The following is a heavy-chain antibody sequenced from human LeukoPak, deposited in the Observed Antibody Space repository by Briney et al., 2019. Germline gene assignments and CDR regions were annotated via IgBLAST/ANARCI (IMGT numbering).Heavy chain of an antibody. Sequence: ASVKVSCKASGYTFTSCYMHWVRQAPGQGLEWMGVINPSGGSTTYAQKFQGRVTMTRDMSTSTVYMDLSSLRSEDTAMYYCARDNERGIIRLGGFDYWGQGTLVIVSS. D-gene: IGHD7-27*01. V-gene: IGHV1-46*01. CDR1: GYTFTSCY. J-gene: IGHJ4*02. CDR2: INPSGGST. CDR3: ARDNERGIIRLGGFDY.